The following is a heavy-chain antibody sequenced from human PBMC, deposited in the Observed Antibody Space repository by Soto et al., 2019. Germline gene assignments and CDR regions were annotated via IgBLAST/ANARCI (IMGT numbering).Heavy chain of an antibody. Sequence: PVGSLRLSYAASELTFSTYWMHWVRQAPGKGLEWVARIDTTGSTTTYAGSVQGRFTISRDNAKNTLYLQMHSVRDEDTAVYYCASVSAAQYYYGMDAWGQGTTVTVSS. CDR3: ASVSAAQYYYGMDA. CDR2: IDTTGSTT. V-gene: IGHV3-74*01. D-gene: IGHD2-8*01. CDR1: ELTFSTYW. J-gene: IGHJ6*02.